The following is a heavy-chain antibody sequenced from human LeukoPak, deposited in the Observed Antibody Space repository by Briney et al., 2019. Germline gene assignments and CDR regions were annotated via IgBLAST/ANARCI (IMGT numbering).Heavy chain of an antibody. CDR1: GFIFSTYA. CDR2: ISGSGGRT. Sequence: GGSLRLSCAASGFIFSTYAMSWVRQAPGKGLEWVSAISGSGGRTYYTDSVKGRFTISRDNSKNTLYLQMSSLRADGTAIYYCAKGTGYCSGGSCYSYFDYWGQGTLVTVSS. V-gene: IGHV3-23*01. CDR3: AKGTGYCSGGSCYSYFDY. J-gene: IGHJ4*02. D-gene: IGHD2-15*01.